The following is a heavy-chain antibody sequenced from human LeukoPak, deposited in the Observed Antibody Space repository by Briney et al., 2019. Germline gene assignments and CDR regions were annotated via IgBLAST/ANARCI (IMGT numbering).Heavy chain of an antibody. CDR3: ARLGYYYDSSAKGAFDY. Sequence: SQTLSLTCTVSGGSISSGSYYWSWIRQPAGKGLEWIGRIYTSGSTNYNPSLKSRVTISVDTSKNQFSLKLTSVTAADTAVYYCARLGYYYDSSAKGAFDYWGQGTLVTVSS. CDR2: IYTSGST. D-gene: IGHD3-22*01. V-gene: IGHV4-61*02. CDR1: GGSISSGSYY. J-gene: IGHJ4*02.